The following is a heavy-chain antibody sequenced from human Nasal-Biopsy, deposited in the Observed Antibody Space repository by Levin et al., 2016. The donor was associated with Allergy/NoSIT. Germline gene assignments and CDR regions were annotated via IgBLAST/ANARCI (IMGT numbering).Heavy chain of an antibody. J-gene: IGHJ4*02. V-gene: IGHV3-15*01. Sequence: GGSLRLSCATSGLDFNDAWMTWVRQAPGKGLEWVGHIKSVIAGGTTDYGSPVRGRFTISRDDSKGTSSLQMNSLKIEDTAVYYCSTGSLDWGQGTLVTVSS. D-gene: IGHD6-13*01. CDR1: GLDFNDAW. CDR2: IKSVIAGGTT. CDR3: STGSLD.